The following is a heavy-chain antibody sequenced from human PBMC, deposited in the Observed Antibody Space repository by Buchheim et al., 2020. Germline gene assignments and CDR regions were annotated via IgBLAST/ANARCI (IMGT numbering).Heavy chain of an antibody. Sequence: QVQLVESGGGLVKPGGSLRLSCAASGFTFSDYYMSWIRQAPGKGLEWVSYISSSSSYTNYADSVKGRFTISRDNAKNSLYLQMNSLRAEDTAVYYCARVMSCSSTSCYNYYYYYGMDVWGQGTT. V-gene: IGHV3-11*06. J-gene: IGHJ6*02. CDR2: ISSSSSYT. D-gene: IGHD2-2*02. CDR1: GFTFSDYY. CDR3: ARVMSCSSTSCYNYYYYYGMDV.